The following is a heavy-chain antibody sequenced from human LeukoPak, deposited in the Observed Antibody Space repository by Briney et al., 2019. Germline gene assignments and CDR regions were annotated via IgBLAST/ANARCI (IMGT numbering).Heavy chain of an antibody. D-gene: IGHD1-26*01. CDR2: IYYSGST. J-gene: IGHJ4*02. Sequence: SETLSLTCTVSGGSISSSSYYWGWIRQPPGKGLEWIGGIYYSGSTYYNPSLKSRVTISVDTSKNQFSLKLSSVTAADTAVYYCARESGSYAYFDYWGQGTLVTLSS. CDR1: GGSISSSSYY. CDR3: ARESGSYAYFDY. V-gene: IGHV4-39*07.